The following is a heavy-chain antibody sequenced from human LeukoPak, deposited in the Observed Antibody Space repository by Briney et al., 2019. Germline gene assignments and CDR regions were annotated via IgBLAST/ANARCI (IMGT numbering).Heavy chain of an antibody. CDR2: IDPNSGGT. D-gene: IGHD5-12*01. J-gene: IGHJ4*02. CDR3: AIDREGGYDKGPFDY. V-gene: IGHV1-2*06. CDR1: GYTFTGYY. Sequence: ASVKVSCKASGYTFTGYYMHWVRQAPGQGLEWMGRIDPNSGGTSYAQKFQGGVTMSRATSISTAYMELSRLTSDDTTGYYCAIDREGGYDKGPFDYWGQGTLVTVSS.